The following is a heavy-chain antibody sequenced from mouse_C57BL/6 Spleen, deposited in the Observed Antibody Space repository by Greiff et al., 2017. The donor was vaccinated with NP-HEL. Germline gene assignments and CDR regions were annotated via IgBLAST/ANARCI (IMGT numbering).Heavy chain of an antibody. CDR2: ISSGSSTI. Sequence: EVKLVESGGGLVKPGGSLKLSCAASGFTFSDYGMHWVRQAPEKGLEWVAYISSGSSTIYYADTVKGRFTISRDNAKNTLFLQMTSLRSKDTAMYYCARGDDGYYEDAMDYWGQGTSVTVSS. J-gene: IGHJ4*01. D-gene: IGHD2-3*01. CDR3: ARGDDGYYEDAMDY. CDR1: GFTFSDYG. V-gene: IGHV5-17*01.